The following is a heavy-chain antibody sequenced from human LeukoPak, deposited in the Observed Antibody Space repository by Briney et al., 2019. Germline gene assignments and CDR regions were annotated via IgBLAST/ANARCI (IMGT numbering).Heavy chain of an antibody. J-gene: IGHJ4*02. Sequence: ASVKVSCKASGYTFTGYYMHWVRQAPGQGLEWMGWINPNSGGTNYAQKFQGRVTMTRDTSISTAYMELSRLRSDDTAVYYCAREGNMITFGGVIDAINYWGQGTLVTVSS. D-gene: IGHD3-16*02. CDR2: INPNSGGT. V-gene: IGHV1-2*02. CDR3: AREGNMITFGGVIDAINY. CDR1: GYTFTGYY.